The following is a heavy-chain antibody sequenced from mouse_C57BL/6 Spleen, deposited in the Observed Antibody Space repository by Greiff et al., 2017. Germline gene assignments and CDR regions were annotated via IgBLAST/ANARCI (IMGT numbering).Heavy chain of an antibody. CDR3: TSVSNYGAMDY. CDR1: GYTFTSYW. J-gene: IGHJ4*01. V-gene: IGHV1-50*01. Sequence: VQLQQSGAELVKPGASVKLSCKASGYTFTSYWMQWVKQRPGQGLEWIGEIDPSDSYTNYTQKFKGMATLTVDTSSSTSYIQISRLTSEDAAVYCGTSVSNYGAMDYWGQGTSVTVSS. D-gene: IGHD2-5*01. CDR2: IDPSDSYT.